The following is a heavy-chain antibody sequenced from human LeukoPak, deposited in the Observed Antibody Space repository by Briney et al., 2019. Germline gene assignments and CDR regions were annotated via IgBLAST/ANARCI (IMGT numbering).Heavy chain of an antibody. CDR2: IYYSGST. J-gene: IGHJ4*02. V-gene: IGHV4-31*11. CDR1: GGSFSGYY. Sequence: SETLSLTCAVYGGSFSGYYWSWIRQHPGKGLEWIGYIYYSGSTYYNPSLKSRVTISVDTSKNQFSLKLSSVTAADTAVYYCASYRNYQGGPFDYWGQGTLVTVSS. CDR3: ASYRNYQGGPFDY. D-gene: IGHD1-1*01.